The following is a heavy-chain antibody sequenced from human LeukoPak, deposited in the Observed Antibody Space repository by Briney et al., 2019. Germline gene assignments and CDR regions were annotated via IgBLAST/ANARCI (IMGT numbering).Heavy chain of an antibody. CDR2: INTNTGNP. CDR3: ARISLGYCSSTSCSHSDY. V-gene: IGHV7-4-1*02. J-gene: IGHJ4*02. Sequence: GASVKVSCKASGYTFTNYAMNWVRQAPGQGLEWMGWINTNTGNPTYAQGFTGRFVFSLDTSVSTAYLQISSLKAEDTAVYYCARISLGYCSSTSCSHSDYWGQGTQVTVSS. CDR1: GYTFTNYA. D-gene: IGHD2-2*01.